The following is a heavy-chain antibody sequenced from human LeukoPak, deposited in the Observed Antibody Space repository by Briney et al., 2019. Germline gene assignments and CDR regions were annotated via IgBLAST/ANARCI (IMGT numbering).Heavy chain of an antibody. CDR3: VSHETPYYYIDV. Sequence: SETLSLTCTVSSHSITYNYCGWIRQSPGKGGEWIGSISQRGITYYNPPLQSRLSISRDTSNNQLSLRLTSVTAADTATYYCVSHETPYYYIDVWGKGTTVTISS. CDR1: SHSITYNY. V-gene: IGHV4-38-2*02. CDR2: ISQRGIT. J-gene: IGHJ6*03.